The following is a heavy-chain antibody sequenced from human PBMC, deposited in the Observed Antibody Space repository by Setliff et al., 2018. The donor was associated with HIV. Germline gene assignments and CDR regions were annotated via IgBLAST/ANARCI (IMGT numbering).Heavy chain of an antibody. CDR3: ATCRHRPSNWFDP. V-gene: IGHV4-39*07. Sequence: PSETLSLTCTVSGGSIRSSIYYWGWVRQPPGKGLEWIGSIYYSGSTYYNPSLQSRLTISVDTSRNQFSLRLTSVTAADTAVYYCATCRHRPSNWFDPWGQGTVVTVSS. J-gene: IGHJ5*02. CDR2: IYYSGST. CDR1: GGSIRSSIYY.